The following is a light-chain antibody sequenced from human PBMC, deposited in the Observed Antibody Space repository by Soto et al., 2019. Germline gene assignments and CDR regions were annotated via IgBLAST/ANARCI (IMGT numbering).Light chain of an antibody. J-gene: IGLJ1*01. CDR1: SSNIGAGFA. V-gene: IGLV1-40*01. Sequence: QSALTQPPSVSGAPGQMVTISCTGSSSNIGAGFAVNWYQQLPGTAPKLIIYGNNNRPSGVPDRFSGSKSGTSGSLAITGLQAEDEADYYCQSYYTGPRGVFGTGTKVTVL. CDR2: GNN. CDR3: QSYYTGPRGV.